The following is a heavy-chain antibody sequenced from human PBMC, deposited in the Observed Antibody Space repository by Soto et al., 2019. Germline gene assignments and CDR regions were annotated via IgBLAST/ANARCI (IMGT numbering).Heavy chain of an antibody. J-gene: IGHJ4*02. CDR1: GFFFNDKW. Sequence: GGSLRLSCTASGFFFNDKWMHWVRQAPGKGLVWVARIDGHSGTTNYADSVRGRFTISRDNAKNTVYLHLNTLTDEDTAVYYCARGGAMGVDHWGQGTLVTVSS. CDR3: ARGGAMGVDH. D-gene: IGHD1-26*01. V-gene: IGHV3-74*01. CDR2: IDGHSGTT.